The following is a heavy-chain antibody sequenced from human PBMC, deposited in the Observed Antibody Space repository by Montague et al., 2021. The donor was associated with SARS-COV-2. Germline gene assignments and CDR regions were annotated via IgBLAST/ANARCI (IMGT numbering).Heavy chain of an antibody. J-gene: IGHJ4*02. Sequence: SLRLSCAASGFTFSSYWMSWVRQAPGKGLEWVANIKQDGSEKYYVDSVKGRFTISRDNAKNSLYLQMNSLRAEDTAVHYCARDNDDFWSGYYPLDYWGQGTLVTVSS. CDR3: ARDNDDFWSGYYPLDY. CDR2: IKQDGSEK. D-gene: IGHD3-3*01. V-gene: IGHV3-7*01. CDR1: GFTFSSYW.